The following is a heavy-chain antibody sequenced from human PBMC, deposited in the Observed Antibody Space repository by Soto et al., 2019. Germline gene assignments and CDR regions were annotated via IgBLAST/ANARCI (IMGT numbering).Heavy chain of an antibody. Sequence: TLSLTCSVSGGSISSSSYFWGRIRQPPGKGLEWIGSIYYSGSTYYNPSLKSRVTVSVDTSKNQFSLKLSSVTAADTAVYYCARHPSDFWFDPWGQGTLVTVSS. CDR2: IYYSGST. CDR1: GGSISSSSYF. V-gene: IGHV4-39*01. CDR3: ARHPSDFWFDP. D-gene: IGHD2-21*02. J-gene: IGHJ5*02.